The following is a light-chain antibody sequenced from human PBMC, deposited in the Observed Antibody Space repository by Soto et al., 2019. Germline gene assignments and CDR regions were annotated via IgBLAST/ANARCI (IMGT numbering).Light chain of an antibody. CDR1: SSDVGGYNY. J-gene: IGLJ2*01. Sequence: QSALTQPASVSVSPGQSITISCTGTSSDVGGYNYVSWYQQHPGKAPKLMIYDVSNLPSGVSNRFSGSKSGNTASLTISGLQAEDEADYYCSSYTSSSTLVFGGGTKLTVL. CDR3: SSYTSSSTLV. V-gene: IGLV2-14*01. CDR2: DVS.